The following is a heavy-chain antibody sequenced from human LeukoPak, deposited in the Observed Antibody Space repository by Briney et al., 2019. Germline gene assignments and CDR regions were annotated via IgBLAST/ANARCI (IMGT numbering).Heavy chain of an antibody. CDR2: LSGAGGSA. CDR3: ARGVGAGWYLYFDN. D-gene: IGHD6-19*01. J-gene: IGHJ4*02. CDR1: GFTFSSYW. Sequence: GGSLRLSCAASGFTFSSYWMSWVRQAPGKGLEWVSGLSGAGGSAFYADSVKGRFTISRDLSKNTLYLEVNSLRADDTAVYYCARGVGAGWYLYFDNWGQGTLVTVSS. V-gene: IGHV3-23*01.